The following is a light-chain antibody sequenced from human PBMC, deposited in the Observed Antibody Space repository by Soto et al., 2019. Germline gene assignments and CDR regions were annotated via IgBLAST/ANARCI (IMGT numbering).Light chain of an antibody. Sequence: EIVMTQSPATLAVSPGXRATLSCRASQRISSNLAWYQQKPGQAPRLLIYGASTRATGIPARFSGSGSGTEFTLSISSLQSEDSAVYYCQQYKNWLALTFGGGTKVDIK. CDR3: QQYKNWLALT. CDR2: GAS. J-gene: IGKJ4*01. V-gene: IGKV3-15*01. CDR1: QRISSN.